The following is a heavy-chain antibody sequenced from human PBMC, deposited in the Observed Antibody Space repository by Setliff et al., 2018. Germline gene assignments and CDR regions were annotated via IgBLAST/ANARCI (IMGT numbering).Heavy chain of an antibody. Sequence: ASVKVSCKASGGSFNNYPISWVRQAPGQGLEWMGWISAHTGNTFYSPKFHGRVTLTTDTSTSTAYMELRSLGSDDTAVYYCSRLVRFCIRTSCQRLSGGEFWGQGTLVTVSS. V-gene: IGHV1-18*01. CDR2: ISAHTGNT. J-gene: IGHJ4*02. CDR1: GGSFNNYP. D-gene: IGHD2-2*01. CDR3: SRLVRFCIRTSCQRLSGGEF.